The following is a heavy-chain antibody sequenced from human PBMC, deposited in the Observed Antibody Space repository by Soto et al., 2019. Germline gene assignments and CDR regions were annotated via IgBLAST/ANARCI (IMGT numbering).Heavy chain of an antibody. V-gene: IGHV1-69*06. Sequence: QVQLVQSGAEAGKPGSSVKVSCRASGGIFSSFTISWVRQAPGQGLEWLGGIIPIFDTPTYAQNFQGRVTITADKSTNTVYMELISLRSEDTAVYHCATHGATTMARGAMKHYYYVMDVWGQGTTVTVSS. J-gene: IGHJ6*02. CDR3: ATHGATTMARGAMKHYYYVMDV. D-gene: IGHD3-10*01. CDR2: IIPIFDTP. CDR1: GGIFSSFT.